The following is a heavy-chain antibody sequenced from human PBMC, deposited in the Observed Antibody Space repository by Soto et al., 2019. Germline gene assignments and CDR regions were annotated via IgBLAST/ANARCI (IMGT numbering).Heavy chain of an antibody. D-gene: IGHD2-2*01. J-gene: IGHJ6*02. CDR3: ARDSRSREPYYYYGMDV. CDR2: IYYSGST. Sequence: XESLELSCTVSGGSVSGGSVYWSWIRQPPGKGLEWIGYIYYSGSTNYNPSLKSRVTISVDTSKNQFSLKLSSVTAADTAVYYCARDSRSREPYYYYGMDVWGQGTTVTGSS. V-gene: IGHV4-61*01. CDR1: GGSVSGGSVY.